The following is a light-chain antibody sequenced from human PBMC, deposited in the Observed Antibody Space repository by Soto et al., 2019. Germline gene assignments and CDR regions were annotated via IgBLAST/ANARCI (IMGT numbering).Light chain of an antibody. CDR3: PHYGT. Sequence: ETELTQSPGTLSLSPGERVTLSCRTSQSVTSSDLAWYQQKPGQAPRLLIYGTSNRATGIPDRFSGSGSGTDFSLTVSRLEPEDFAVYFCPHYGTFGPGTKVDLK. V-gene: IGKV3-20*01. CDR2: GTS. CDR1: QSVTSSD. J-gene: IGKJ3*01.